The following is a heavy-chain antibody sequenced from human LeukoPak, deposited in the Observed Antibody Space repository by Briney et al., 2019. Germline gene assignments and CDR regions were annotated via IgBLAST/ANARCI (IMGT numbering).Heavy chain of an antibody. Sequence: SQILSLTCAISGDSVSRNGAAWNWIRQSPSRGLEWLGRTYYRSKWYNDYAVSVKSRIIINPDTPKNQFSLQLNSVTSEDTAVYYCARRTPDYYYGMDVWGQGTTVTVSS. V-gene: IGHV6-1*01. J-gene: IGHJ6*02. CDR3: ARRTPDYYYGMDV. CDR2: TYYRSKWYN. CDR1: GDSVSRNGAA.